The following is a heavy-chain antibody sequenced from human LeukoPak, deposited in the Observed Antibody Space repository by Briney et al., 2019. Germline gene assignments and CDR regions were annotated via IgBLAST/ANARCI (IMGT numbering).Heavy chain of an antibody. CDR2: ISSSSGTI. CDR3: ASRYCSSTSCYPGWFDP. J-gene: IGHJ5*02. CDR1: GFTFSNAW. V-gene: IGHV3-48*01. D-gene: IGHD2-2*01. Sequence: GGSLRLSCAASGFTFSNAWMSWVRQAPGKGLEWVSYISSSSGTIYYADSVKGRFTISRDNAKNSLYLQMTSLRAEDTAVYYCASRYCSSTSCYPGWFDPWGQGTLVTVSS.